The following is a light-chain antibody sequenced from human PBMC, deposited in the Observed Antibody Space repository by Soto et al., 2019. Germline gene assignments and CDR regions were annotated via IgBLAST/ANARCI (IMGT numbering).Light chain of an antibody. Sequence: QSALTQPASVSGSPGQSITISCTGTSGDVGGYNYVAWYQQYPGKAPKLMIYEVSNRPSGVSNRFSGSKSGNTASLTISGLQAEDEADYYCSSYTSSSTRVFGTGTKVTVL. CDR3: SSYTSSSTRV. CDR1: SGDVGGYNY. CDR2: EVS. J-gene: IGLJ1*01. V-gene: IGLV2-14*01.